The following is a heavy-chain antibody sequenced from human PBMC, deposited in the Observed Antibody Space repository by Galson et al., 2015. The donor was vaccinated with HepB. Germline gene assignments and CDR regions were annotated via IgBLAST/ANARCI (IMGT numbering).Heavy chain of an antibody. V-gene: IGHV3-11*01. CDR3: AREGSDGRMGTF. J-gene: IGHJ4*02. D-gene: IGHD5-18*01. CDR1: AFTFSDYY. CDR2: ISGSGSSI. Sequence: SLRLSCAASAFTFSDYYMSWIRQAPGKGLEWVSYISGSGSSIYYADSVKGRFTISRDNAKNSLYLQMNSLRAEDTAVYYCAREGSDGRMGTFWGQGTLVTVSS.